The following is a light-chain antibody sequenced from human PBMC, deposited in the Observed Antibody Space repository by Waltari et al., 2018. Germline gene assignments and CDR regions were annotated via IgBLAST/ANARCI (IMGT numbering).Light chain of an antibody. Sequence: QSALTQAASVSGSPGQPITISCTGPSRDVGGYNSVSWYQQHPGKAPKLMIYGVSNRPSGVSNRFSGSKSGNTASLTISGLQAEDEADYYCNSYTSTNTRVFGGGTKLTVL. CDR1: SRDVGGYNS. CDR2: GVS. J-gene: IGLJ3*02. CDR3: NSYTSTNTRV. V-gene: IGLV2-14*03.